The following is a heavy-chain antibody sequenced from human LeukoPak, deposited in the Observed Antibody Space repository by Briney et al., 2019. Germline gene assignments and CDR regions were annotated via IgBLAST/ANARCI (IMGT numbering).Heavy chain of an antibody. CDR2: ISGSGGST. Sequence: GGSLRLSCAASGFTFSNYAMNWVRQAPGKGLEWVSSISGSGGSTFYADSAKGRFTISRDNSRNTLYLQMNSLRAEDTAQYYCAKGTSSLSGAPDYWGQGTLVTVSS. J-gene: IGHJ4*02. D-gene: IGHD2-2*01. CDR3: AKGTSSLSGAPDY. V-gene: IGHV3-23*01. CDR1: GFTFSNYA.